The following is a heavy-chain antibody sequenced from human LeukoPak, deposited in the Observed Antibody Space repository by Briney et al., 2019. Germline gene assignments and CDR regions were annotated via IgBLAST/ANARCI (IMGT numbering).Heavy chain of an antibody. Sequence: PGGSLRLSCAASGFTSSSYSMNWVRQAPGKGLEWVSSISSSSSYIYYADSVKGRFTVSRDNAKNSLYLQMNSLRAEDTAVYYCARVIAAATIDYWGQGTLVTVSS. J-gene: IGHJ4*02. V-gene: IGHV3-21*01. D-gene: IGHD6-13*01. CDR1: GFTSSSYS. CDR2: ISSSSSYI. CDR3: ARVIAAATIDY.